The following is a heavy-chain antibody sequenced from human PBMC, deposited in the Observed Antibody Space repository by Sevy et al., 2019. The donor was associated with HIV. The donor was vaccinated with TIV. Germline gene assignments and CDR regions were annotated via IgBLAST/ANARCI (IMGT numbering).Heavy chain of an antibody. CDR1: GYTFTSYG. CDR3: ARDIDYGDLYYFDY. Sequence: ASVKVSCKASGYTFTSYGISWVRQAPGQGLEWMGWISAYNGNTNYAQTLQGRVTMTTDTSTSTAYMELRSLRSDDTAVYYCARDIDYGDLYYFDYWGQGTLVTVSS. CDR2: ISAYNGNT. D-gene: IGHD4-17*01. J-gene: IGHJ4*02. V-gene: IGHV1-18*01.